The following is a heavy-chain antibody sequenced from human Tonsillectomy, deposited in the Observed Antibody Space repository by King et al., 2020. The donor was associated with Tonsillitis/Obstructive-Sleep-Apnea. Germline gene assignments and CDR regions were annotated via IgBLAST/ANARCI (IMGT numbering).Heavy chain of an antibody. J-gene: IGHJ6*02. V-gene: IGHV3-23*04. D-gene: IGHD6-13*01. CDR3: AKDKVSSSRWGDSGMDV. Sequence: VQLVESGGGLVQPGGSLRLSCAASGFTFSSYAMNWVRQAPGKGLEWVSVISGSGGSTYYADSMKGRFTISRDNSKNTLYLQMNGLRAEDTAVYYCAKDKVSSSRWGDSGMDVWGQGTTVTVSS. CDR1: GFTFSSYA. CDR2: ISGSGGST.